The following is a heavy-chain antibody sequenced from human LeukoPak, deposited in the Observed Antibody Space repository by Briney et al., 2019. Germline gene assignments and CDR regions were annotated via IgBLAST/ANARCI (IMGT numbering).Heavy chain of an antibody. CDR2: ISSSGSAI. CDR1: GFTFSSYE. CDR3: ARESYDSSGYYIFFDY. Sequence: GGSLRLSCAASGFTFSSYEMNWVRQAPGKGLEWVSYISSSGSAIYYADSVKGRFTISRDNAKNSLYLQMNSLRAEDTAVYYCARESYDSSGYYIFFDYWGQGTLVTVSS. J-gene: IGHJ4*02. V-gene: IGHV3-48*03. D-gene: IGHD3-22*01.